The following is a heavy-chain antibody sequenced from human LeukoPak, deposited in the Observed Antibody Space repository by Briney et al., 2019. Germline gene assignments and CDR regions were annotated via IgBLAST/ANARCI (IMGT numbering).Heavy chain of an antibody. CDR1: GFTFSTYG. CDR3: ARDSGGSYDY. J-gene: IGHJ4*02. Sequence: GGSLRLSYAASGFTFSTYGMHWVRQAPGKGLQYVSGISTNGGSTYYAHSVKGRFTISRDNSRNTLYLQMGSLRGEDMAVYYCARDSGGSYDYWGQGTLVTVSS. D-gene: IGHD1-26*01. CDR2: ISTNGGST. V-gene: IGHV3-64*01.